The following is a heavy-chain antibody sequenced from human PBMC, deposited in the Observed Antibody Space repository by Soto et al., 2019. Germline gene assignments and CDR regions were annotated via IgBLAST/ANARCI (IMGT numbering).Heavy chain of an antibody. Sequence: GESLKISCKGSGYSFTSYWIGWVRQMPGKGLEWMGIIYPGDSDTRYSPSFQGQVTISADKSISTAYLQWSSLKASDTAMYYCARQAPAEGEDGDYVFDYYYYYGMDVWGQGTTVTVSS. CDR1: GYSFTSYW. CDR3: ARQAPAEGEDGDYVFDYYYYYGMDV. CDR2: IYPGDSDT. D-gene: IGHD4-17*01. J-gene: IGHJ6*02. V-gene: IGHV5-51*01.